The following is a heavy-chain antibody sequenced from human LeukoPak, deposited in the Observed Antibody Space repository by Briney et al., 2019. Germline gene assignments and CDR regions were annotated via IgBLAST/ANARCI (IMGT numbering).Heavy chain of an antibody. Sequence: GGSLRLSCAASGFTFTDYPMNWVRQAPGRGLEWVANIRTSAASAYNTNYADSVQGRVIISRDDAKKTLNLHMNGLRDDDTAVYYCARDQRFAFDYWGQGILVTVSS. CDR1: GFTFTDYP. CDR3: ARDQRFAFDY. D-gene: IGHD3-16*01. J-gene: IGHJ4*02. V-gene: IGHV3-48*02. CDR2: IRTSAASAYNT.